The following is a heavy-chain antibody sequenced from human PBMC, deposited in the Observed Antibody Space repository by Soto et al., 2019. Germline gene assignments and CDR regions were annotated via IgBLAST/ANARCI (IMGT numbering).Heavy chain of an antibody. CDR2: IYTGASDT. Sequence: PGESLKISCQGSGSSVTSYLLGWVRQMPGKGLDGMVLIYTGASDTRYSPSFQGQVPISADKSISTAYLQWSSLTASDPATYYRPIHYDESKPKDYYYYYYWMDVWGQGTTVTVSS. J-gene: IGHJ6*02. D-gene: IGHD5-12*01. V-gene: IGHV5-51*01. CDR1: GSSVTSYL. CDR3: PIHYDESKPKDYYYYYYWMDV.